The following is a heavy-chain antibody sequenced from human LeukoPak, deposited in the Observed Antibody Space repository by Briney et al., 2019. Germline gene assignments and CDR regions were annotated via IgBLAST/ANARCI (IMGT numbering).Heavy chain of an antibody. V-gene: IGHV3-21*01. Sequence: GGSLRLSCAASGFTFSSYAMSWGRKAPGKGLGWVSSISSSSSFRYYADSLKGRFTISRDNAKNSLYLQMNSLRAEDTAVYYCARDDCVVVVAATPGDYWGQGTLVTVSS. CDR3: ARDDCVVVVAATPGDY. J-gene: IGHJ4*02. D-gene: IGHD2-15*01. CDR2: ISSSSSFR. CDR1: GFTFSSYA.